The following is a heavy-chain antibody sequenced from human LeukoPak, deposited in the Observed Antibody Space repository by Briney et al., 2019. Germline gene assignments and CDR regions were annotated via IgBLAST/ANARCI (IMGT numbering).Heavy chain of an antibody. V-gene: IGHV1-69*05. CDR3: AKAARVRYYDSSGYYSFDY. D-gene: IGHD3-22*01. Sequence: SVKVSCKASGGTFSSYAISWVRQAPGQGLEWMGRIIPIFGTANYAQKFQGRVTITTDESTSTAYMELSSLRSEDTAVYYCAKAARVRYYDSSGYYSFDYWGQGTLVTVSS. CDR2: IIPIFGTA. J-gene: IGHJ4*02. CDR1: GGTFSSYA.